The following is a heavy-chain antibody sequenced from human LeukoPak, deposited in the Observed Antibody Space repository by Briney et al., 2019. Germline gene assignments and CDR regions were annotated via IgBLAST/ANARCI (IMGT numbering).Heavy chain of an antibody. J-gene: IGHJ3*02. CDR3: ARGRSGYGPFDAFDI. CDR1: GYTFSSYA. CDR2: ISGSGVNT. V-gene: IGHV3-23*01. Sequence: GGSLRLSCTASGYTFSSYAMTWVRQAPGKGLEWVSAISGSGVNTYYADSVKGLFAASRDNSKNTLYLQMNSLRAEDPAVYYCARGRSGYGPFDAFDIWGQGTWVTVSS. D-gene: IGHD3-22*01.